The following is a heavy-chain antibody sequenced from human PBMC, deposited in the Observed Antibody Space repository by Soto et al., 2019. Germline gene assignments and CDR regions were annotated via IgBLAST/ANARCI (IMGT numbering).Heavy chain of an antibody. J-gene: IGHJ3*02. Sequence: GGSLRLSCAASGFTFSSYWMHWVRQAPGKGLVWVSRINSDGSSTIYADSVKGRFTISRDNAKKTLYLQMNSLRAEDTAVYYCARAGVNDYIWGGGAFDIWGQGTMVTVSS. CDR1: GFTFSSYW. CDR2: INSDGSST. D-gene: IGHD3-16*01. V-gene: IGHV3-74*01. CDR3: ARAGVNDYIWGGGAFDI.